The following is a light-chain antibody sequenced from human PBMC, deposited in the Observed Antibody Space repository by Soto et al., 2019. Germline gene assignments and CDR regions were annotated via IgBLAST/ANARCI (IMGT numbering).Light chain of an antibody. Sequence: QSVLTQPASVSGSPGQSITISCTGTSSDVGGHNSVAWYQHNPGKAPKLMIYDVSNRPSGVSSRFSGSKSGNTASLSISGLQAEDEADYYCNSQRSSGTRVFGTGTKLTVL. J-gene: IGLJ1*01. CDR3: NSQRSSGTRV. CDR1: SSDVGGHNS. CDR2: DVS. V-gene: IGLV2-14*01.